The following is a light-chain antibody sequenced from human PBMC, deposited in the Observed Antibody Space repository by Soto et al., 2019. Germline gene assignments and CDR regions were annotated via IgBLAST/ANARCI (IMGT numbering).Light chain of an antibody. CDR2: GAS. CDR3: QQYSIWRT. V-gene: IGKV3-15*01. J-gene: IGKJ1*01. Sequence: ETVRTQSPATLSVSPGGRATLSCRASQSISDTLAWYQQKPGQAPRLLIYGASTRATGIPVRFSGSGSGTEFTLTISSLQSEDFAVYYCQQYSIWRTFGQGTKVDIK. CDR1: QSISDT.